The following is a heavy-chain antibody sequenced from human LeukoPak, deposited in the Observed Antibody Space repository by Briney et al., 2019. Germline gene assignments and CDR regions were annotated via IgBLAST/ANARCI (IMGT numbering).Heavy chain of an antibody. CDR3: ARDSPYYYDSSGYTDV. D-gene: IGHD3-22*01. CDR2: INHSGST. CDR1: GGSFSGYY. V-gene: IGHV4-34*01. Sequence: SETLSLTCAVYGGSFSGYYWSWIRQPPGKGLEWIGEINHSGSTNYNPSLKSRVTISVDTSKNQFSLKLSSVTAAYTAVYYCARDSPYYYDSSGYTDVWGQGTTVTVSS. J-gene: IGHJ6*02.